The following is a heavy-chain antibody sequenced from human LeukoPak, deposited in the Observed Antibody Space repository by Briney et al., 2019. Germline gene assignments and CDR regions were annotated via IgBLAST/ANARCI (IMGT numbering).Heavy chain of an antibody. CDR3: ARDIGYCSSTSCPRVDNWFDP. CDR2: IYTSGST. D-gene: IGHD2-2*01. Sequence: SETLSLTCTVSGGSISSGSYYWSWIRQPAGRGLEWIGRIYTSGSTNYNPSLKSRVTISVDTSKNQFSLKLSSVTAADTAVYYCARDIGYCSSTSCPRVDNWFDPWGQGTLVTVSS. CDR1: GGSISSGSYY. J-gene: IGHJ5*02. V-gene: IGHV4-61*02.